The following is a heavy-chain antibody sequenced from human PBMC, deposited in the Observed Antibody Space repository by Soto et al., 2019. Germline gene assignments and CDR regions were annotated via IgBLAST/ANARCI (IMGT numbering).Heavy chain of an antibody. Sequence: EVQLVESGGDLVQPGGSLRLACAASGFTFRNNWMHWVRHAPGKGLVWVSRINLDGSGTYYADFVKGRFTISSDNDNNSVYSQMNSLTPEDTAVYFCGRDATSGPGRFFDYWGQGALVTVSS. J-gene: IGHJ4*02. CDR2: INLDGSGT. CDR3: GRDATSGPGRFFDY. D-gene: IGHD2-15*01. CDR1: GFTFRNNW. V-gene: IGHV3-74*01.